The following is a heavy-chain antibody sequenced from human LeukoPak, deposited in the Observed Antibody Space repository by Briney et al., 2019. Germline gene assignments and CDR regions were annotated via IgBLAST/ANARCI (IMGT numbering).Heavy chain of an antibody. V-gene: IGHV3-21*01. CDR2: ITSSSDYT. J-gene: IGHJ3*02. D-gene: IGHD3-16*01. CDR3: ARARLITFGGVHSDAFDI. Sequence: GGSLRLSCAASGITFSNYAMNWVRQAPGKGLEWVSSITSSSDYTYYADSVKGRFTISRDNAKDSLYLQMNSLRAEDTAVYYCARARLITFGGVHSDAFDIWGQGTMVTVSS. CDR1: GITFSNYA.